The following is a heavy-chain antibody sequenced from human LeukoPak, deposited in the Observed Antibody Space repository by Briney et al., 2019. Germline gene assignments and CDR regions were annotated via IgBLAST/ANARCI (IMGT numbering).Heavy chain of an antibody. Sequence: PGGSLRLSCAASGFTFSSYSMNWVRQAPGKGLEWVSSISSSSSYIYYADSVKGRFTISRDNAKNSLYLQMNSLRAEDTAVYYCARLMVRGVIGPFDYWGQGTLVTVSS. CDR1: GFTFSSYS. V-gene: IGHV3-21*01. D-gene: IGHD3-10*01. CDR3: ARLMVRGVIGPFDY. CDR2: ISSSSSYI. J-gene: IGHJ4*02.